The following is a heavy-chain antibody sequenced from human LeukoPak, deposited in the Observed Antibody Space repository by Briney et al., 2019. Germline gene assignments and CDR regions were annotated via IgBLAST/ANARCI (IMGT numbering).Heavy chain of an antibody. Sequence: GASVKVSCKASGYTFTSYGISWVRQAPGQGLEWMGWISAYNGNTNYAQKLQGRGTMTTDTSTSTAYMELRSLRSDDTAVYYCARVPTATYDFWSGYYWVFDYWGQGTLVTVSS. D-gene: IGHD3-3*01. J-gene: IGHJ4*02. CDR2: ISAYNGNT. CDR3: ARVPTATYDFWSGYYWVFDY. CDR1: GYTFTSYG. V-gene: IGHV1-18*01.